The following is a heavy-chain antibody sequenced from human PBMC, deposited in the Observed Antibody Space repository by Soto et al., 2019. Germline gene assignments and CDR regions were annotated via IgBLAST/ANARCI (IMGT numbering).Heavy chain of an antibody. J-gene: IGHJ6*02. V-gene: IGHV3-7*03. CDR3: GRAAAPLTGPWWSGWIDQITYYYYGKDV. CDR1: GFTFSSYW. Sequence: EVQLVESGGGLVQPGGSLRLSCAASGFTFSSYWMSWVRQAPGKGLEWVANIKQDGSEKYYVDSVKGRFTISRDNAKNPLYMQTNSRGAENPAVYCCGRAAAPLTGPWWSGWIDQITYYYYGKDVWGQGSTVTV. CDR2: IKQDGSEK. D-gene: IGHD6-19*01.